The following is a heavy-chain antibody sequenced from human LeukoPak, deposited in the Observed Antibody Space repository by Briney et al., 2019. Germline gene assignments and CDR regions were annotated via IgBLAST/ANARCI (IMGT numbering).Heavy chain of an antibody. CDR1: GGSFSGYY. D-gene: IGHD6-13*01. CDR3: ASLVAAAGTSLYYYYYMDV. CDR2: INHSGST. Sequence: SETLSLTCAVYGGSFSGYYWSWIRQPPGKGLEWIGEINHSGSTNYNPSLKSRVTISVDTSKNQFSLKLSSVTAADTAVYYCASLVAAAGTSLYYYYYMDVWSKGTTVTVSS. J-gene: IGHJ6*03. V-gene: IGHV4-34*01.